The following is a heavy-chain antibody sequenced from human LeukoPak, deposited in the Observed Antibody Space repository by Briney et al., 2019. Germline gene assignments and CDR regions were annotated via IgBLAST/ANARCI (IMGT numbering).Heavy chain of an antibody. V-gene: IGHV5-51*01. J-gene: IGHJ4*02. CDR2: IYPGDSDT. CDR1: GYSFTSYW. D-gene: IGHD3-22*01. Sequence: GESLKISCKGSGYSFTSYWIGWLSQMPGKGLVWMGIIYPGDSDTRYSPSFQGQVTISADKSISTAYLQWSSLKASDTAMYYCARHYYESSGHPNLDYWGQGTLVTVSS. CDR3: ARHYYESSGHPNLDY.